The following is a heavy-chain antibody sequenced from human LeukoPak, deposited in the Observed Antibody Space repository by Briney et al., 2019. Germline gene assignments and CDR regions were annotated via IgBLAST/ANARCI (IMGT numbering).Heavy chain of an antibody. CDR2: IYSDNT. J-gene: IGHJ4*02. V-gene: IGHV3-53*01. CDR3: ARDSLATYYDFWSGYRYFDY. CDR1: GFTVSSNS. Sequence: GGSLRLSCTVSGFTVSSNSMSWVRQAPGKGLEWVSFIYSDNTHYSDSVKGRFTISRDNSKNTLYLQMNSLRAEDTAVYYCARDSLATYYDFWSGYRYFDYWGQGTLVTVSS. D-gene: IGHD3-3*01.